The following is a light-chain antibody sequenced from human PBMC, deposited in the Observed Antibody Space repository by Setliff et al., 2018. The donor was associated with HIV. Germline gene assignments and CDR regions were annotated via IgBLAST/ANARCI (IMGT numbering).Light chain of an antibody. J-gene: IGLJ1*01. Sequence: QSALTQPASVSGSPGQSITISCTGTSSDVGDYNYVSWYQQHPGKAPKLMIYDVSNRPSGVSNRFSGSKSGNTASLTISGLQAGDEAYYYCSSYTSSNTYVFGTGTKVTVL. V-gene: IGLV2-14*03. CDR3: SSYTSSNTYV. CDR2: DVS. CDR1: SSDVGDYNY.